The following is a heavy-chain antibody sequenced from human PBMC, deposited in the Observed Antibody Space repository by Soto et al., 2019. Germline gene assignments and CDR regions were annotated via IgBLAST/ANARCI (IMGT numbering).Heavy chain of an antibody. J-gene: IGHJ3*02. CDR2: INPNSGGT. Sequence: ASVKVSCKASGYTFTGYYMHWVRQAPGQGLEWMGWINPNSGGTNYAQKFQGRVTMTRDTSISTAYMEPSRLRSDDTAVYYCARVAYSSSWWGDAFDIWGQGTMVTVS. CDR3: ARVAYSSSWWGDAFDI. CDR1: GYTFTGYY. D-gene: IGHD6-13*01. V-gene: IGHV1-2*02.